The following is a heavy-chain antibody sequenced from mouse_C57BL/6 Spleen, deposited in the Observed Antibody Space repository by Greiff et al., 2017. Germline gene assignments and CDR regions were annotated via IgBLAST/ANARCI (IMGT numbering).Heavy chain of an antibody. CDR2: ISYDGSN. CDR1: GYSITSGYY. CDR3: AGEGNYGYFDV. J-gene: IGHJ1*03. Sequence: EVQLQQSGPGLVKPSQSLSLTCSVTGYSITSGYYWNWIRQFPGNKLEWMGYISYDGSNNYNPSLKNRISITRDTSKNQFFLKLNSVTTEDTATYYCAGEGNYGYFDVWGTGTTVTVSS. D-gene: IGHD2-1*01. V-gene: IGHV3-6*01.